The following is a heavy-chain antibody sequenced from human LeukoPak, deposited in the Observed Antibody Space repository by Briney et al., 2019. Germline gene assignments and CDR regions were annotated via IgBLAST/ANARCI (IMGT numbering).Heavy chain of an antibody. Sequence: GGSLRLSCAASGFTFKTYTMNWVRQTPGKGLEWVSSIGSISDYVSYADSVKGRFTISRDNAKNSVYLQMNSLRVEDMGVYYCGNSRGSYVWGQGTLVTVSS. V-gene: IGHV3-21*01. D-gene: IGHD3-16*01. J-gene: IGHJ4*02. CDR3: GNSRGSYV. CDR1: GFTFKTYT. CDR2: IGSISDYV.